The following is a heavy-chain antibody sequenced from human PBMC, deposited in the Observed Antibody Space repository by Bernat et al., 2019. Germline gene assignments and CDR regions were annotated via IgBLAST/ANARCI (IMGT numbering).Heavy chain of an antibody. CDR3: ARCEMEYYYDSSGYYYSFDY. CDR2: ISAYNGNT. Sequence: QVQLVQSGAEVKKPGASVKVSCKASGYTFTSYGISWVRQAPGQGLEWMGWISAYNGNTNYAQKLQGRVTMTTDTSTSTAYMELRSLRSDDTAVYYCARCEMEYYYDSSGYYYSFDYWGQGTLVTVSS. J-gene: IGHJ4*02. CDR1: GYTFTSYG. V-gene: IGHV1-18*01. D-gene: IGHD3-22*01.